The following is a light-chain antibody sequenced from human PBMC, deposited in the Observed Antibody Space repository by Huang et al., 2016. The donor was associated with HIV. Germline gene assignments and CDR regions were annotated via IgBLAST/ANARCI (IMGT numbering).Light chain of an antibody. Sequence: IVMTQSPVTLSVSPGERATLSCRASAGVSNNVAWYQPRPGQTPRLLIHGASTRHTGVPAKVSGRGSGTEFTLTITNLQPEDSAVYYCQHYNNWPPWTFGPGTQVEI. V-gene: IGKV3D-15*01. J-gene: IGKJ1*01. CDR2: GAS. CDR1: AGVSNN. CDR3: QHYNNWPPWT.